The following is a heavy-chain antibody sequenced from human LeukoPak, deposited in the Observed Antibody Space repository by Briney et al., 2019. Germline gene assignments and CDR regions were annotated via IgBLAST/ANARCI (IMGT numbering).Heavy chain of an antibody. Sequence: SETLSLTCTVSGGSISSYYWSWIRQPPGKGLEWIGYIYYSGTTNYNPSLKSRVTISVDTSKNQFSLNLSSVTAADTAVYYCARGGVARHINGPWGQGTLVTVSS. D-gene: IGHD2-8*01. J-gene: IGHJ5*02. CDR1: GGSISSYY. CDR3: ARGGVARHINGP. CDR2: IYYSGTT. V-gene: IGHV4-59*01.